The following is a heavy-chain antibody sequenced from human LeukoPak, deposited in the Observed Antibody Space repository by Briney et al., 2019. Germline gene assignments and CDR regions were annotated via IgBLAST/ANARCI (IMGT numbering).Heavy chain of an antibody. CDR3: ARKRWTRIYDSSWYFDL. Sequence: SETLSLTCGVSGGSVSTMNWWSWVRQSPGKGLEWIGEIFHTGSTNYNPPLKSRATISVDTSKNQFSLKLSSVTAADTAVYYCARKRWTRIYDSSWYFDLWGRGTLVTVSS. CDR2: IFHTGST. J-gene: IGHJ2*01. CDR1: GGSVSTMNW. V-gene: IGHV4-4*02. D-gene: IGHD3-22*01.